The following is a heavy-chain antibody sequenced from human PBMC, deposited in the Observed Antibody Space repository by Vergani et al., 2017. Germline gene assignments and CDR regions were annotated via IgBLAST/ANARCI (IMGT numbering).Heavy chain of an antibody. V-gene: IGHV3-23*01. CDR2: IKNTGDNT. CDR1: GFTFSSHA. CDR3: AKHFRGWGIDY. Sequence: EVQLLQSEGAVVQPGGSLRLSCVASGFTFSSHAMSWVRQGHGQGLEWVSIIKNTGDNTHYADSVKGRFTISRDNSKNTLYLQMNSLRTDDTATYYCAKHFRGWGIDYWGQGTQVIVSS. J-gene: IGHJ4*02. D-gene: IGHD3-16*01.